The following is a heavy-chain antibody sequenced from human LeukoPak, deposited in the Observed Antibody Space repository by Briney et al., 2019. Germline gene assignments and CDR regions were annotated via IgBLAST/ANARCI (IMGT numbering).Heavy chain of an antibody. CDR2: ISRSGST. CDR1: GDSISSGDYY. V-gene: IGHV4-61*02. J-gene: IGHJ3*02. Sequence: SETLSLTCTVSGDSISSGDYYWSWIRQPAGKGLEWIGRISRSGSTNYNPSLKSRVTISVDTSKNQFSLKLSSVTAADTAVYFCARGPYSYDSSGAFDIWGQGTMVTVSS. CDR3: ARGPYSYDSSGAFDI. D-gene: IGHD3-22*01.